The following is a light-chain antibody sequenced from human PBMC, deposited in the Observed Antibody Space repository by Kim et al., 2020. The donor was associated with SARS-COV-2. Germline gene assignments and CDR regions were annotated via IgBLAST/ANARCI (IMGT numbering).Light chain of an antibody. CDR3: SSYTSSTTFV. Sequence: GQSITVPCTGTSNDVGGYNYVSWYQQHPGKAPKLMIYDVSERPSGVSNRFSGSKSGNTASLTISGLQAEDEADYYCSSYTSSTTFVFGTGTKVTVL. CDR1: SNDVGGYNY. CDR2: DVS. J-gene: IGLJ1*01. V-gene: IGLV2-14*04.